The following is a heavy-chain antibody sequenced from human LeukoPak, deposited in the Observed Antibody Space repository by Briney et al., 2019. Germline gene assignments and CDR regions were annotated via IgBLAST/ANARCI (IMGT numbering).Heavy chain of an antibody. Sequence: ASVKVSCKASGYTFTSYAMHWVRQAPGQRLEWMGWINAGNGNTKYSQKFQGRVTITRDTSASTAYMELSSLRSEDTAVYYCASERGYSYGYYLWGQGTLVTVSS. CDR2: INAGNGNT. V-gene: IGHV1-3*01. CDR1: GYTFTSYA. J-gene: IGHJ4*02. D-gene: IGHD5-18*01. CDR3: ASERGYSYGYYL.